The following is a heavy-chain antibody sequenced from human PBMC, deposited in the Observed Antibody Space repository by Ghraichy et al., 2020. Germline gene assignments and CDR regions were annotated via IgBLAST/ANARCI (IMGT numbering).Heavy chain of an antibody. CDR2: TSYNGGNE. CDR1: GFIFSHYA. CDR3: ARGGGFSSDWYAGSGYYCDY. J-gene: IGHJ4*02. D-gene: IGHD6-19*01. Sequence: GGSLRLSCAASGFIFSHYAMHWVRQAPGKGLEWVTFTSYNGGNEYYADSVRGRFTISRDNSRNTLYLQIDSLRAEDTAVYHCARGGGFSSDWYAGSGYYCDYWGQGTLVTVSS. V-gene: IGHV3-30-3*01.